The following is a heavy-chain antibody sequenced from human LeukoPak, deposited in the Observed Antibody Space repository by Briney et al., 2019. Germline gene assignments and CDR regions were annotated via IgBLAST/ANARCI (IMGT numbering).Heavy chain of an antibody. CDR1: GYTFTSYA. CDR3: AIDSSGWQTRFLFYYYYGMDV. Sequence: ASVTVSCKASGYTFTSYAMHWVRQAPGQRLEWMGWINAGNGNTKYSQKFQGRVTITRDTSASTAYMELSSLRSEDTAVYYCAIDSSGWQTRFLFYYYYGMDVWGQGTTVTVSS. CDR2: INAGNGNT. V-gene: IGHV1-3*01. D-gene: IGHD6-19*01. J-gene: IGHJ6*02.